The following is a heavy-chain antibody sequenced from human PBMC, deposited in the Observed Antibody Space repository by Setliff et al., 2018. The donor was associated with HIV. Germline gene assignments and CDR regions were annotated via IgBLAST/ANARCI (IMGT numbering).Heavy chain of an antibody. V-gene: IGHV4-59*08. CDR1: GGSITSYY. CDR3: ARHPRHYMDV. Sequence: KTSETLSLTCTVSGGSITSYYWNWIRQSPGKGLEWIGYIFDSGTTKYNPSVTSRVTISVDASKNQFFLQLISVTAADTAVYYCARHPRHYMDVWGKGITVTVSS. J-gene: IGHJ6*03. CDR2: IFDSGTT.